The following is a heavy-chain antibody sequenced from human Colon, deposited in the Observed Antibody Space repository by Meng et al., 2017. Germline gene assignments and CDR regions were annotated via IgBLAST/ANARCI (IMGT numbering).Heavy chain of an antibody. CDR1: GDSISSDIW. CDR2: VYHRGDT. V-gene: IGHV4-4*02. CDR3: GRDQGRELINH. Sequence: VHVQGSGPGLVKPSGTLSLTCTVSGDSISSDIWWSWVRQPPGKGLEWIGEVYHRGDTNYNPSLKSRVDISVDKSKNQFYLSLFSVTAADTAVYYCGRDQGRELINHWGQGTLVTVSS. J-gene: IGHJ4*02. D-gene: IGHD1-7*01.